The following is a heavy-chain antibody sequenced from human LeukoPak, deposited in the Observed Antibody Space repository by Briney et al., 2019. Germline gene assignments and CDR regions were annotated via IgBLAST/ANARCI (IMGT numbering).Heavy chain of an antibody. V-gene: IGHV3-23*01. CDR3: AKEASRENYYYYGMDV. CDR2: ISGSGGST. CDR1: GFTFSSYA. D-gene: IGHD1-26*01. J-gene: IGHJ6*04. Sequence: GGSLRLSCAASGFTFSSYAMSWVRQAPGKGLEWVSAISGSGGSTYYADSVKGRFTISRDNSKNTLYLQINSLRAEDTAVYYCAKEASRENYYYYGMDVWGKGTTVTVSS.